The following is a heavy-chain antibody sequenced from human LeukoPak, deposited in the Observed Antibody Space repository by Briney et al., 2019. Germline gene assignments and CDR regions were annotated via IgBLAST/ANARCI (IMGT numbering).Heavy chain of an antibody. V-gene: IGHV4-4*02. D-gene: IGHD3-22*01. J-gene: IGHJ4*02. Sequence: PSETLSLTCAVSGDSISTTNWWSWVRQPPGSGLEWIGEIYHSGNANYNPSLKGRVTIAVDTSMNQFSLKLNSVTAADTAVYYCAREPSDSSGSRFDYWGQGTLVTVSS. CDR3: AREPSDSSGSRFDY. CDR1: GDSISTTNW. CDR2: IYHSGNA.